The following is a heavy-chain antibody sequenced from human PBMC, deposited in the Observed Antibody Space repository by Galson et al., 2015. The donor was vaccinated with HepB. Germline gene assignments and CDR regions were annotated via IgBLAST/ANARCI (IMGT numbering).Heavy chain of an antibody. D-gene: IGHD6-13*01. CDR1: GYTLTELS. CDR2: FDPEDGET. J-gene: IGHJ3*02. V-gene: IGHV1-24*01. CDR3: ATVRGAAAGRLAFDI. Sequence: KVSCKVSGYTLTELSMHWVRQAPGKGLEWMGGFDPEDGETIYAQKFQGRVTMTEDTSTDTAYMELSSLRSEDTAVYYCATVRGAAAGRLAFDIWGQGTMVTVSS.